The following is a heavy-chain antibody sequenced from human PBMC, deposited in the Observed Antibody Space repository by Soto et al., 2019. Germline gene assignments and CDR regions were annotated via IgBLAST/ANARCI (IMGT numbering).Heavy chain of an antibody. Sequence: QVQLVESGGGLVKPGGSLRLSCAASGFTFSDYYMSWIRQAPGKGLEWVSYISSSGSTIYYADSVKGLFTISRDNAKNSLYLQMNSLRAEDTAVYYCARFPTYCSGGSCYQTYYYYMDVWGKGTTVTVSS. CDR3: ARFPTYCSGGSCYQTYYYYMDV. D-gene: IGHD2-15*01. CDR2: ISSSGSTI. V-gene: IGHV3-11*01. CDR1: GFTFSDYY. J-gene: IGHJ6*03.